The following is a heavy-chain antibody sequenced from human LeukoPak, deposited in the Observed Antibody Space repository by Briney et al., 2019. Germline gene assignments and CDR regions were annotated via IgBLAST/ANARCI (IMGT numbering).Heavy chain of an antibody. V-gene: IGHV1-2*02. Sequence: GASVKVSCKASGYTLNGYYMHWVRQAPGQGLEWMGWINPNSGGTNYAQKFQGRVTMTRDTSISTAYMELSRLRSDDTAVYYCARGMEPYYYMDVWGKGTTVTVSS. CDR3: ARGMEPYYYMDV. CDR1: GYTLNGYY. CDR2: INPNSGGT. J-gene: IGHJ6*03. D-gene: IGHD1-26*01.